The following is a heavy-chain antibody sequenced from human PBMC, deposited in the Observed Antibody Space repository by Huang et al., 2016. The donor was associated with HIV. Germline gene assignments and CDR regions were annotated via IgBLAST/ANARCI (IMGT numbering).Heavy chain of an antibody. D-gene: IGHD3-16*01. CDR1: GFAFSNYA. CDR2: ISKEGNNK. CDR3: ATDGGGPQPFFYYMDV. Sequence: QVQLVESGGGVVQPGRSLRLSCAASGFAFSNYAVYWVRQAPGKGLEEVTVISKEGNNKYYADPGKGRFTISRDNSKNRLFLQMNSLKSEDSAVYYCATDGGGPQPFFYYMDVWGKGTTVTVSS. J-gene: IGHJ6*03. V-gene: IGHV3-30-3*01.